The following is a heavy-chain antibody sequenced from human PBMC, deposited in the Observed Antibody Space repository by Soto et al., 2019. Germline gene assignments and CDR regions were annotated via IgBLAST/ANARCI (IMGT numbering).Heavy chain of an antibody. J-gene: IGHJ4*02. D-gene: IGHD4-17*01. CDR2: ISAYNGNT. V-gene: IGHV1-18*04. Sequence: ASVKFSCKASGYTFTSYGISWVRQAPGQGLEWMGWISAYNGNTNYAQKLQGRVTMTTDTSTSTAYMELRSLRSDNTAVYYCARESGVPRGHLLSYGDYVASFDYWGQGTLVTVSS. CDR3: ARESGVPRGHLLSYGDYVASFDY. CDR1: GYTFTSYG.